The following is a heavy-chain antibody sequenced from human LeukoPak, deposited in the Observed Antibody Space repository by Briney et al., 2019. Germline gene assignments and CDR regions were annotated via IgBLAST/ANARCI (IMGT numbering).Heavy chain of an antibody. Sequence: GGSLRLSCVASGFTVDTYWMSWVRQAPGKGLDWVAHIKEDGTRKYYVDSVRGRFTISRDNAKNSLFLQMNSLRAEDTAVYYCARDGGIRFLEWLFTPNYYYYGMDVWGQGTTVTVSS. CDR2: IKEDGTRK. CDR3: ARDGGIRFLEWLFTPNYYYYGMDV. V-gene: IGHV3-7*01. D-gene: IGHD3-3*01. CDR1: GFTVDTYW. J-gene: IGHJ6*02.